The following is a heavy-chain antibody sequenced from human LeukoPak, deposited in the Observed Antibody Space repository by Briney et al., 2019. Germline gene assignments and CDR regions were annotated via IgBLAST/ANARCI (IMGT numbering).Heavy chain of an antibody. J-gene: IGHJ5*02. Sequence: SETLSLTCTVSGGSISSYYWSWIRQPPGKGLEWIGYIYYSGSTNYNPSLKSRVTMSVDTSKNQFSLKLSSVTAADTAVYYCARGGEYQLPSGWFDPWGQGTLVTVSS. V-gene: IGHV4-59*12. CDR3: ARGGEYQLPSGWFDP. D-gene: IGHD2-2*01. CDR2: IYYSGST. CDR1: GGSISSYY.